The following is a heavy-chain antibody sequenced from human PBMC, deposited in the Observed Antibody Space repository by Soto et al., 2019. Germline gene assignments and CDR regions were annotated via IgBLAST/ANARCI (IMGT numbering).Heavy chain of an antibody. Sequence: EVQLVESGGGLVQPGGSLRLSCAASGFTVSSKYMIWFRQAPGKGLEGVSVIYSCGMTFYTDSVKGRFTISRENSKNTLYLQMNSLRAEDTAVYYCARDRIPSGMDVWGQGTTVTVSS. J-gene: IGHJ6*02. V-gene: IGHV3-66*01. CDR1: GFTVSSKY. CDR3: ARDRIPSGMDV. CDR2: IYSCGMT.